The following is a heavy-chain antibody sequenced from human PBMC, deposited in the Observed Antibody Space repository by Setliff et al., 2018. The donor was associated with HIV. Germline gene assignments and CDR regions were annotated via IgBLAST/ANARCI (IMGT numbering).Heavy chain of an antibody. D-gene: IGHD3-10*01. Sequence: SETLSLTCTVSGGSISSHYWSWIRQPPGKGLEWVGSIYKTGSTNYNPSLKSRLSTSIDTAKNQFSLSLRSVTAADTAEYYCARGGEGEFLWFGNFSYYIDYWGQGTLVTVSS. CDR3: ARGGEGEFLWFGNFSYYIDY. J-gene: IGHJ4*02. CDR1: GGSISSHY. CDR2: IYKTGST. V-gene: IGHV4-59*11.